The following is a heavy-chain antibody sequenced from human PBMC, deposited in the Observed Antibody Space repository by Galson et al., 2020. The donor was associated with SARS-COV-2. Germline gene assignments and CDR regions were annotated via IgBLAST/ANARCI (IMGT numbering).Heavy chain of an antibody. CDR3: ARETHPLVSIPAAGVVDY. D-gene: IGHD6-13*01. CDR1: GGSISSGDYY. CDR2: IYYSGST. J-gene: IGHJ4*02. Sequence: SETLSLTCTVSGGSISSGDYYWSWIRQPPGKGLEWIGYIYYSGSTYYNPSLESRVTISVDTSKNQFSLKLSSVTAADTAVYYCARETHPLVSIPAAGVVDYWGQGTLVSVSS. V-gene: IGHV4-30-4*01.